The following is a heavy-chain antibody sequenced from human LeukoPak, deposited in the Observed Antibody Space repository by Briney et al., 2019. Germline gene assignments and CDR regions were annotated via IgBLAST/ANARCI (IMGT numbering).Heavy chain of an antibody. V-gene: IGHV4-59*01. D-gene: IGHD6-13*01. CDR2: IYYSGSA. CDR1: GGSISSYY. Sequence: SETLSLTCTVSGGSISSYYWSWIRQPPGKGLEWIGYIYYSGSANYNPSLKSRVTISVDTSKNQFSLKLSSVTAADTAVYYCARDYSSSWTSWFDPWGQGTLVTVSS. CDR3: ARDYSSSWTSWFDP. J-gene: IGHJ5*02.